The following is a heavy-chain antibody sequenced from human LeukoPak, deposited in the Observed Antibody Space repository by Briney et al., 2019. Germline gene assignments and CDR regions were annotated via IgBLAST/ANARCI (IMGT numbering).Heavy chain of an antibody. Sequence: GASVKVSCKASGYTFTGYYMHWVRQAPGQGLEWMAWINPNSGGTNYAQKFQGWVIMTRDTSISAAYMELSRLRSDDTAVYYCAREAQGRGYYYGSGTPGDYGMDVWGQGTTVTVSS. J-gene: IGHJ6*02. CDR3: AREAQGRGYYYGSGTPGDYGMDV. V-gene: IGHV1-2*04. CDR1: GYTFTGYY. CDR2: INPNSGGT. D-gene: IGHD3-10*01.